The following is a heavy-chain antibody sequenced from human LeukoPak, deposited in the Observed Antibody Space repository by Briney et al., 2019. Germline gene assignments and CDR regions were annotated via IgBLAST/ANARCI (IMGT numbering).Heavy chain of an antibody. V-gene: IGHV1-18*01. J-gene: IGHJ5*02. CDR2: ISAYNGNT. Sequence: GASVKVSCKASGYTFTSYAMNWVRQAPGQGLEWMGWISAYNGNTNYAQKLQGRVTMTTDTSTSTAYMELRSLRSDDTAVYYCARVDCSSTSCYRFDPWGQGTLVTVSS. CDR1: GYTFTSYA. CDR3: ARVDCSSTSCYRFDP. D-gene: IGHD2-2*01.